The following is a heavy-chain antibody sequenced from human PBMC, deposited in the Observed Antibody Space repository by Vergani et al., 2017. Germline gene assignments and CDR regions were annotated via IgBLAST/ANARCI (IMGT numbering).Heavy chain of an antibody. CDR3: ARTESFILRYFHWAL. V-gene: IGHV4-4*07. Sequence: QVQLQESGPGLVKPSETLSLTCIVSGGSISPYYWSWIRQPAGKGLEWIGRIYTSESTNYNPSLKSRVTISVDTSKNQFSLEVTSVTAADTAIYFCARTESFILRYFHWALWGQGTLVTVSS. D-gene: IGHD3-9*01. CDR1: GGSISPYY. J-gene: IGHJ4*02. CDR2: IYTSEST.